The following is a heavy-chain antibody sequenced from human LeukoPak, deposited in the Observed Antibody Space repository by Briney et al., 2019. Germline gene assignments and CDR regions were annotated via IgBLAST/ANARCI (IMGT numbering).Heavy chain of an antibody. J-gene: IGHJ5*02. CDR1: GFTFSSLA. D-gene: IGHD2-8*01. CDR2: IAYDGSHK. CDR3: ARDQLYCSDGTCAAHNWFDP. Sequence: GGSLRLSCTASGFTFSSLAMTWARQAPGKGLKWVAIIAYDGSHKYYADSVKGRVSSSKDNSNNTVFLQMNSLRPADTAVYYCARDQLYCSDGTCAAHNWFDPWGQGTLVTVSS. V-gene: IGHV3-30*03.